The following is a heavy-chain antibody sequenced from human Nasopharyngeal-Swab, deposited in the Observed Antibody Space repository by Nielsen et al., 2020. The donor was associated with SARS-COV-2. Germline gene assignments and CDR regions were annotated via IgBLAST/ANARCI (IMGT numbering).Heavy chain of an antibody. D-gene: IGHD2/OR15-2a*01. Sequence: ASVKVSCKASGYTFTSYGISWVRQAPGQGLEWMGWTSAYNGNTNYAQKLQGRVTMTTDTSTSTAYMGLRSLRSDDTAVYYCARVESECPADYWGQGTLVTVSS. J-gene: IGHJ4*02. V-gene: IGHV1-18*04. CDR2: TSAYNGNT. CDR3: ARVESECPADY. CDR1: GYTFTSYG.